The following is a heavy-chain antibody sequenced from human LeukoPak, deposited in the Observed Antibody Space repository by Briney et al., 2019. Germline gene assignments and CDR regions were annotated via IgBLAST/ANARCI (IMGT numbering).Heavy chain of an antibody. Sequence: GGSLRLSCAASGFTFSSYWMHWVRQAPGKGLEWXSSISSSSNYIYYADSVKGRFTISRDNAKNSLYLQMNSLRAEDTAVYYCARDVGSGSSLDYWGQGTLVTVSS. V-gene: IGHV3-21*01. CDR1: GFTFSSYW. J-gene: IGHJ4*02. D-gene: IGHD1-26*01. CDR2: ISSSSNYI. CDR3: ARDVGSGSSLDY.